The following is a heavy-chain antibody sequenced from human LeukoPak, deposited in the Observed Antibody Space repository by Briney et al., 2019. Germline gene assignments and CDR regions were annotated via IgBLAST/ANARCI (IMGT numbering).Heavy chain of an antibody. CDR3: ASSIAVAGTSS. J-gene: IGHJ5*02. Sequence: GGSLRLSCAASGFTFSRNDMHWVRQAPGKGLEWVAVIWYDGSNKYYADSVKGRFTISRDNSKNTLYLQMNSLRAEDTAVYYCASSIAVAGTSSWGQGTLVTVSS. CDR2: IWYDGSNK. D-gene: IGHD6-19*01. CDR1: GFTFSRND. V-gene: IGHV3-33*08.